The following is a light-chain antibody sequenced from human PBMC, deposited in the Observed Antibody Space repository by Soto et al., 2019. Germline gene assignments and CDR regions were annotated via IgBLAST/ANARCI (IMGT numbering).Light chain of an antibody. Sequence: EIVLTQSPGTLSLSPGEIATLSCRASQTVSSSHLAWYQQKPGQAPRLLIYAASSRATGIPDRFSGSGSGTDFTLTISRLEPEDFAVYYCQQYVASQTFGQGTKVEIK. CDR3: QQYVASQT. CDR2: AAS. CDR1: QTVSSSH. J-gene: IGKJ1*01. V-gene: IGKV3-20*01.